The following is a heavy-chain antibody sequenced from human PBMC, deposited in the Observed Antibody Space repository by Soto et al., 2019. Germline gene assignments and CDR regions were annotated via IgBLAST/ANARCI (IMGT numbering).Heavy chain of an antibody. CDR1: GYTFTSYG. D-gene: IGHD2-15*01. J-gene: IGHJ3*02. CDR2: ISAYNGNT. V-gene: IGHV1-18*01. CDR3: AGAIGYCSGGSCPHNAFDI. Sequence: QVQLVQSGAEVKKPGASVKVSCKASGYTFTSYGISWVRQAPGQGLEWMGWISAYNGNTNYAQKLQGRVTMTKDTSTSTAYMELRSLRSDDTAGYYCAGAIGYCSGGSCPHNAFDIWGQGTMVTVSS.